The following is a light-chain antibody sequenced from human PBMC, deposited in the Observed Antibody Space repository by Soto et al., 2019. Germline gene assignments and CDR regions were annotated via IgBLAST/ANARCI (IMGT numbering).Light chain of an antibody. CDR2: DAS. CDR3: QQFSYSPWT. V-gene: IGKV3-11*01. Sequence: EIVLTQSPATLSLSPGEIATLSFRASQSVSSYLAWYQQKPGQAPRLLIYDASNRATGIPDRFSGSGSGTDFTLTISGLEPEDFAMYYCQQFSYSPWTFGQGTKVDIK. J-gene: IGKJ1*01. CDR1: QSVSSY.